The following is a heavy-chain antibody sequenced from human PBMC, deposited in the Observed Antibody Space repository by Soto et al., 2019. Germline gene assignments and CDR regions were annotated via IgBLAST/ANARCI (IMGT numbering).Heavy chain of an antibody. V-gene: IGHV3-7*01. D-gene: IGHD1-20*01. CDR1: GFTFSSYW. CDR3: ARITGTLYYYYGMDV. Sequence: PGGSLRLSCAASGFTFSSYWMSWVRQAPGKGLEWVANIKQDGSEKYYVDSVKGRFTISRDNAKNSLYLQMNSLRAEDTAVYYCARITGTLYYYYGMDVWGQGTTVTVSS. J-gene: IGHJ6*02. CDR2: IKQDGSEK.